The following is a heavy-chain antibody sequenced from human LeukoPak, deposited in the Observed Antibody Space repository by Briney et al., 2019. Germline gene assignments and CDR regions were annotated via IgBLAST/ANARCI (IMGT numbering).Heavy chain of an antibody. CDR2: VYYSGTT. CDR3: ARDETKPAAGLEY. CDR1: GASVSSGSCY. D-gene: IGHD6-13*01. V-gene: IGHV4-61*01. Sequence: PSETLSLTCTVSGASVSSGSCYWTWIRQPPGKGLEWIGYVYYSGTTNYNPSLKSRVTISIDLSKNQFSLKLSSVTAADTAIYYCARDETKPAAGLEYWGQGALVTVSS. J-gene: IGHJ4*02.